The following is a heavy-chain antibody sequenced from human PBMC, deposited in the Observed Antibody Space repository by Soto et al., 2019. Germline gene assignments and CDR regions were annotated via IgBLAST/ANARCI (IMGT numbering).Heavy chain of an antibody. CDR3: ARDSRTPSGGMDV. CDR2: IYYSASN. V-gene: IGHV4-30-4*01. CDR1: GGSLNSGDSH. Sequence: TLSLTSTVSGGSLNSGDSHWTWNRQFPGKGLEWIGGIYYSASNYYNPALVSRITISLDTSKNQFSLKLTSVTAADTAVYYCARDSRTPSGGMDVWGQGTTVTVSS. J-gene: IGHJ6*02.